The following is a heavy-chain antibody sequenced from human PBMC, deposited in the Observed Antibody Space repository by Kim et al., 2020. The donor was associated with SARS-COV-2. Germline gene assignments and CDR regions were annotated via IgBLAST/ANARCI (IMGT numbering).Heavy chain of an antibody. CDR1: GDSISGADCY. CDR2: IYYSGNA. J-gene: IGHJ4*02. Sequence: SETLSLTCTVSGDSISGADCYWSWIRQPPGKGLEWIGYIYYSGNAYYNPSLKSQVAISVDTSMNQFSLRLSSVTAADTAVYYCARTEGGLAVITAYYVVFWGQGALCTVS. V-gene: IGHV4-30-4*01. CDR3: ARTEGGLAVITAYYVVF. D-gene: IGHD3-10*01.